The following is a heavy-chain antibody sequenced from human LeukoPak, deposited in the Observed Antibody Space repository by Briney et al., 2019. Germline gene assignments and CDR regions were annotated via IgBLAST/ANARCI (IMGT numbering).Heavy chain of an antibody. V-gene: IGHV3-9*01. CDR3: AKGAQQFNYFDY. CDR2: ITWNSGRL. Sequence: GGSLRLFCATSGFKFDDYAMHWVRQAPGMGLEWFSGITWNSGRLDYADSVKGRFTISRDSDKKSLYLQMDSLRPQDTAVYYCAKGAQQFNYFDYWGPGTLVTVSS. D-gene: IGHD4-11*01. CDR1: GFKFDDYA. J-gene: IGHJ4*02.